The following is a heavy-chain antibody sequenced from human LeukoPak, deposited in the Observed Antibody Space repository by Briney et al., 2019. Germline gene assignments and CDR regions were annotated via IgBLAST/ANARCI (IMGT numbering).Heavy chain of an antibody. V-gene: IGHV4-39*01. D-gene: IGHD2-8*01. CDR2: IYYSGST. CDR3: ARHLGYCTNGVCYTARRGHFDY. CDR1: GGSISSGDYY. J-gene: IGHJ4*02. Sequence: SQILSLTCTVSGGSISSGDYYWGWIRQPPGKGLEWIGSIYYSGSTYYNPSLKSRVTISVDTSKNQFSLKLSSVTAADTAVYYCARHLGYCTNGVCYTARRGHFDYWGQGTLVTVSS.